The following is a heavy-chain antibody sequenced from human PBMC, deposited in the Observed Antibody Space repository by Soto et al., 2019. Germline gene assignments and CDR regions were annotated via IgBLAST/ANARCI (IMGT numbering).Heavy chain of an antibody. CDR3: VKERADFVTVPHATSGMDV. D-gene: IGHD2-15*01. CDR1: GFSFNKFG. CDR2: LSYDGNHD. V-gene: IGHV3-30*18. Sequence: QIQLVQSGGGVVQPGGSLRLSCTASGFSFNKFGMHWVRQTPGKGLEWVASLSYDGNHDFYADSVTGRLIISRDNSKNTLYLQVNTLTVAETAVYYCVKERADFVTVPHATSGMDVWGPGTTVTVSS. J-gene: IGHJ6*02.